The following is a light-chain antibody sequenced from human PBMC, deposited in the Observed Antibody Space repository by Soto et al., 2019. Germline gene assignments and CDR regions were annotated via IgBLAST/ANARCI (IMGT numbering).Light chain of an antibody. Sequence: DIQMTQSPSMLSASVGDRVTITCRASQSISTWLAWYQQKPGKAPKILIYKASSLESGVPSRFSGSGSGTEFNLTINSLQADDFATYYCQQYTSFPWTFGQGTKVEVK. CDR3: QQYTSFPWT. CDR1: QSISTW. J-gene: IGKJ1*01. V-gene: IGKV1-5*03. CDR2: KAS.